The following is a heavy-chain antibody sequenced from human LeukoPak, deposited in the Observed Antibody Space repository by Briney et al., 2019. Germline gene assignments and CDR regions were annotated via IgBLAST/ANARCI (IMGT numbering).Heavy chain of an antibody. CDR2: IYTSGST. D-gene: IGHD2/OR15-2a*01. Sequence: PSETLSLTCTVSGGSISSYYWSWIRQPAGKGLEWIGRIYTSGSTNYNPSLKSRVTMSVDTSKNQFSLKLSSVTAADTAAYYCARVQNTHSNDAFDIWGQGTMVTVSS. V-gene: IGHV4-4*07. CDR1: GGSISSYY. CDR3: ARVQNTHSNDAFDI. J-gene: IGHJ3*02.